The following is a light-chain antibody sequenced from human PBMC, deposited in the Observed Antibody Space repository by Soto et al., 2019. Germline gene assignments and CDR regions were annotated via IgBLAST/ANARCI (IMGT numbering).Light chain of an antibody. J-gene: IGKJ4*01. CDR2: GAS. Sequence: EIVMTQSPATLSVSPGERATLSCRASQSISSNLAWYQQKPGQAPTLLIYGASARATGIPARFSGSGSGTEFTLTISSLQSEDFATYYCQQLNTYPVTFGGGTTVEVK. V-gene: IGKV3-15*01. CDR3: QQLNTYPVT. CDR1: QSISSN.